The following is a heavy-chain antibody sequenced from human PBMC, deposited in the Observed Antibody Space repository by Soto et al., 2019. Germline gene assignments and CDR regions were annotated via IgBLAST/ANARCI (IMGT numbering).Heavy chain of an antibody. CDR2: INDRGNT. V-gene: IGHV4-34*02. D-gene: IGHD2-2*01. Sequence: QVQLQQWGAGLLKPSETLSLTCAVYGGSLNIYHWTWIRQSPGKGLEWIGEINDRGNTKYNPSLKSRVTISVDTSKNQFSLKLTSVTAADTALYFCARPTYCSSSSCSAPLHYWGQGTLVTVSS. J-gene: IGHJ4*02. CDR3: ARPTYCSSSSCSAPLHY. CDR1: GGSLNIYH.